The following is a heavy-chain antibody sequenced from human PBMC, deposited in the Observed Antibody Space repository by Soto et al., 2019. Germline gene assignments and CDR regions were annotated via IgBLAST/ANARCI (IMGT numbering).Heavy chain of an antibody. CDR3: ARGSSIAGLYYGMDV. D-gene: IGHD6-6*01. CDR2: IYYSGIT. V-gene: IGHV4-39*07. CDR1: GASISSYY. Sequence: SETLSLTCTVSGASISSYYWGWIRQPPGKGLEWIGSIYYSGITYYNPSLKSRVTISLDTSKNQFSLKLSSVTAADTAVYYCARGSSIAGLYYGMDVWGQGTTVTVSS. J-gene: IGHJ6*02.